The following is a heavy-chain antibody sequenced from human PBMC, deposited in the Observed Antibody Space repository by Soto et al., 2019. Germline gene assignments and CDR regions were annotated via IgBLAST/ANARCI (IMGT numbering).Heavy chain of an antibody. D-gene: IGHD2-2*01. CDR1: GGTFSSYA. CDR2: IIPIFGTA. J-gene: IGHJ6*02. CDR3: ACCSFRSSRSYYYGMDV. V-gene: IGHV1-69*13. Sequence: SVKVSCKASGGTFSSYAISWVRQAPGQGLEWMGGIIPIFGTANYAQKFQGRVTITADESTSTAYMELSSLRSEDTAVYYCACCSFRSSRSYYYGMDVWGQGTTVTVSS.